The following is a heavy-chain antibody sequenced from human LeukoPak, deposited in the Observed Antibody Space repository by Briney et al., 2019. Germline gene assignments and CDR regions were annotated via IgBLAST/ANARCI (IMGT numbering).Heavy chain of an antibody. Sequence: GSLRLSCAASGFTFSSYAMHWVRQAPGKGLEWVAVISYDGSNKYYADSVKGRFTISRDNAKKSLYLQMNSLRAEDTALYYCARDRIQLWSHDYWGQGTLVTVSS. J-gene: IGHJ4*02. CDR2: ISYDGSNK. D-gene: IGHD5-18*01. V-gene: IGHV3-30-3*01. CDR1: GFTFSSYA. CDR3: ARDRIQLWSHDY.